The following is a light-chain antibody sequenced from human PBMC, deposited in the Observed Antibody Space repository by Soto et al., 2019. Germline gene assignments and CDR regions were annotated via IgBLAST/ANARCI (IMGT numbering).Light chain of an antibody. J-gene: IGKJ1*01. V-gene: IGKV3D-15*03. Sequence: EIVMTQSPATLSVSPGERATLSCRASQSVSTNLAWYQHKPGQAPRLLIYGASIRATGIPARFSGSGSGTELTLTISNLQSEDFAVFYCQHYNDWPTFGQGTK. CDR2: GAS. CDR3: QHYNDWPT. CDR1: QSVSTN.